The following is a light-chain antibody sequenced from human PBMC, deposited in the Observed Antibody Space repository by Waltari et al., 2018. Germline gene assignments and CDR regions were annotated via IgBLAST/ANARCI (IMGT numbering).Light chain of an antibody. Sequence: QSAPTQPASVSGSPGQSITIPCTGTSSDVGYYTLFSWYQQHPGQAPNLIIYEVNKWPSGLSNRFSGSKSGNTAALTISGLQTEDEADYYCCSYTGSSWIFGGGTKLTVL. V-gene: IGLV2-23*02. CDR2: EVN. J-gene: IGLJ2*01. CDR3: CSYTGSSWI. CDR1: SSDVGYYTL.